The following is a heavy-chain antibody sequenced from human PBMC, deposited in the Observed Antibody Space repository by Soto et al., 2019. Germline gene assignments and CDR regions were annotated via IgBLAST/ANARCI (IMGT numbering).Heavy chain of an antibody. Sequence: GGSLRLSCAASGFTFSSYWMSWVRQAPGKGLEWVANIKQDGSEKYYVDSVKGRFTISRDNAKNSLYLQMNSLRAEDTAVYYCARGVSHPTRYGSGSQANYYYYYYMDVWGKGTTVTVSS. V-gene: IGHV3-7*01. CDR2: IKQDGSEK. J-gene: IGHJ6*03. CDR1: GFTFSSYW. CDR3: ARGVSHPTRYGSGSQANYYYYYYMDV. D-gene: IGHD3-10*01.